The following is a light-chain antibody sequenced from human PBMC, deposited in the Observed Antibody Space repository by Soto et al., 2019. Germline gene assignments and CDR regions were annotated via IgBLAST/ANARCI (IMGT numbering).Light chain of an antibody. CDR2: EVA. CDR1: SSDVGGYNY. V-gene: IGLV2-14*01. CDR3: SSYTRSSTWV. J-gene: IGLJ3*02. Sequence: QSVLTQPASVSGSPGQSITISCTGTSSDVGGYNYVSWYQHHPCKAPKLMIYEVADRPSGVSNRFSGSKSGNTASLTISGLQAEDEADYYCSSYTRSSTWVFGGGTQLTVL.